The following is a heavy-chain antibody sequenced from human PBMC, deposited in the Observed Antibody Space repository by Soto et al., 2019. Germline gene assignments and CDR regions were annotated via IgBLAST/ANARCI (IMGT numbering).Heavy chain of an antibody. Sequence: PSETLSLTCTVSGGSISSGDYYWSWIRQPPGKGLEWIGYIYYSGSTYYNPSLKSRVTISVDTSKNQFSLKLSSVTAADTAVYYCARDFFLYDYVWGSYRQWKAFDIWGQGTMVTVSS. CDR3: ARDFFLYDYVWGSYRQWKAFDI. J-gene: IGHJ3*02. V-gene: IGHV4-30-4*01. CDR1: GGSISSGDYY. D-gene: IGHD3-16*02. CDR2: IYYSGST.